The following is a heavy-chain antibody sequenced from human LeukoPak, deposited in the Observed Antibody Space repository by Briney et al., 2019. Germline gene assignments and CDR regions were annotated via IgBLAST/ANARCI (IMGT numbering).Heavy chain of an antibody. Sequence: GGSLRLSCAASGFTFSSYWMSWVRQAPGKGLEWVANIKQDGSEKYYVDSVKGRFTISRDNAKNSLYLQMNSLRAEDTAVYYCARALDIVATIIDYWGQGTLVTVSS. CDR3: ARALDIVATIIDY. J-gene: IGHJ4*02. CDR1: GFTFSSYW. V-gene: IGHV3-7*01. CDR2: IKQDGSEK. D-gene: IGHD5-12*01.